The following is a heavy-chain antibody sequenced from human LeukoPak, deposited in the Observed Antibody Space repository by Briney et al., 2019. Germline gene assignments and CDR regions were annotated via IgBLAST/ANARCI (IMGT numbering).Heavy chain of an antibody. CDR2: IYSDGST. V-gene: IGHV3-53*01. CDR3: AIGSYCSGGSCYPLFDY. CDR1: GFTVNNNY. D-gene: IGHD2-15*01. Sequence: GGSLRLSCAASGFTVNNNYMNWVRQAPGKGLEWVSGIYSDGSTYYADSVKGRFTISRDSSKNTLYLQMNSLRAEDTAVYYCAIGSYCSGGSCYPLFDYWGRGTLVTVSS. J-gene: IGHJ4*02.